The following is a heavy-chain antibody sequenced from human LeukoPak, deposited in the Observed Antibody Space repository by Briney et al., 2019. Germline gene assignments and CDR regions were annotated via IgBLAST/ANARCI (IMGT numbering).Heavy chain of an antibody. CDR2: IIPIFGTA. CDR3: ATTLYPDSSGYYYGLGY. D-gene: IGHD3-22*01. V-gene: IGHV1-69*06. Sequence: GSSVKVSCKASGGTFSSYAISWVRQAPGQGLEWMGGIIPIFGTANYAQKFQGRVTITADKSTSTAYMELSSLRSEDTAVYYCATTLYPDSSGYYYGLGYWGQGTLVTVSS. J-gene: IGHJ4*02. CDR1: GGTFSSYA.